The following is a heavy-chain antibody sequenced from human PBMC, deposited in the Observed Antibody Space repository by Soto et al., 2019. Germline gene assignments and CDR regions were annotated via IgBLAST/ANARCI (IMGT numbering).Heavy chain of an antibody. CDR2: IIPIFGTA. CDR3: AREGDIVVVPAAMSYYYYGMDV. CDR1: GGTFSSYA. Sequence: QVQLVQSGAEVKKPGSSVKVSCKASGGTFSSYAISWVRQAPGQGLEWMGGIIPIFGTANYAQKFQGRVTITAAESTSTAYMELSSLRSEDTAVYYCAREGDIVVVPAAMSYYYYGMDVWGQGTTVTVSS. V-gene: IGHV1-69*01. D-gene: IGHD2-2*01. J-gene: IGHJ6*02.